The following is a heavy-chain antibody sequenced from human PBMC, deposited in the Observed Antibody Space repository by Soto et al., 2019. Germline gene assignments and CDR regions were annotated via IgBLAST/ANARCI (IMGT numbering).Heavy chain of an antibody. V-gene: IGHV3-23*05. CDR3: ARRPPFSY. CDR1: GFIFSGFG. Sequence: GGSLRLSCAASGFIFSGFGMHWVRQAPGKGLEWVSGIYSSGSTSYVDSVKGRFTISRDNSKNTLYLQMNSLRVEDTALYYCARRPPFSYCGQGTLVTGSS. CDR2: IYSSGST. J-gene: IGHJ1*01.